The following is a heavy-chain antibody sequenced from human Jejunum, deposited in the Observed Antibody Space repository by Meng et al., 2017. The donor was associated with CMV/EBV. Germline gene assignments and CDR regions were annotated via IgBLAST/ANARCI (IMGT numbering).Heavy chain of an antibody. CDR1: IFGYYA. J-gene: IGHJ4*02. Sequence: IFGYYAMNWVRQAPGKGLEWISHISHSGTTVYYSDSVKGRFTISRDNAKYTLYLQLDNLRAEDTAMYYCASDRSYHYDTTGYSLGNWGRGTLVTVSS. CDR3: ASDRSYHYDTTGYSLGN. D-gene: IGHD3-9*01. CDR2: ISHSGTTV. V-gene: IGHV3-48*03.